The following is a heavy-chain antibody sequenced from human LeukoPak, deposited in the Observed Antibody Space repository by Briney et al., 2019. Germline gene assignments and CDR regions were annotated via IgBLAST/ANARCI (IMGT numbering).Heavy chain of an antibody. D-gene: IGHD1-1*01. V-gene: IGHV3-11*06. CDR2: IGISSGNT. Sequence: PGGSLRLSCAASGFPFSEYSMNWVRQAPGKGLEWISYIGISSGNTKYADSVKGRFTVSADNARNSLYLQMTSLRVEDTAVYYCARDHNYAFDNWGQGTLVTVSS. J-gene: IGHJ4*02. CDR1: GFPFSEYS. CDR3: ARDHNYAFDN.